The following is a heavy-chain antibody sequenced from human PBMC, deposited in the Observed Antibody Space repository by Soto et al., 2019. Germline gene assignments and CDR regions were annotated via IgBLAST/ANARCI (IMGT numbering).Heavy chain of an antibody. CDR2: ISSNGGST. J-gene: IGHJ4*02. V-gene: IGHV3-64D*06. CDR1: GFTFSSYA. Sequence: PGESLKISCSASGFTFSSYAMHWVRQAPGKGLEYVSTISSNGGSTYYADSVKGRFTISRDNSKNTLYLQMSSLRTEDTALYYCVKGKYDFDYWGQGTLVTVSS. CDR3: VKGKYDFDY.